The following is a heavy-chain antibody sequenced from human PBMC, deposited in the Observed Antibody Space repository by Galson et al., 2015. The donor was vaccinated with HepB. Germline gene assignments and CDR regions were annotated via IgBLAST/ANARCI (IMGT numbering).Heavy chain of an antibody. J-gene: IGHJ4*02. CDR3: ARDYYDSSGYYYFDY. CDR2: IYTRGST. D-gene: IGHD3-22*01. V-gene: IGHV4-61*02. CDR1: GGSISSGSYY. Sequence: TLSLTCTVSGGSISSGSYYWSWTRQPAGKGLEWIGRIYTRGSTNYNPSLKSRVTISVDTSKNQFSLKLSSVTAADTAVYYCARDYYDSSGYYYFDYWGQGTLVTVSS.